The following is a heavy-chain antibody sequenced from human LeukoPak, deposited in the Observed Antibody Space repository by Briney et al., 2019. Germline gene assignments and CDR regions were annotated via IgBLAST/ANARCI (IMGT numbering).Heavy chain of an antibody. Sequence: ASVKVSCKASGYTFTSYYMHWVRQAPGQGLEWMGIINPSGGSTSYAQKFQGRVTMTRDMSTSTVYMELSSLRSEDTAVYYCARGIAPWGYSGSYPPYYFDYWGQGTLVTVSS. CDR3: ARGIAPWGYSGSYPPYYFDY. V-gene: IGHV1-46*01. D-gene: IGHD1-26*01. J-gene: IGHJ4*02. CDR1: GYTFTSYY. CDR2: INPSGGST.